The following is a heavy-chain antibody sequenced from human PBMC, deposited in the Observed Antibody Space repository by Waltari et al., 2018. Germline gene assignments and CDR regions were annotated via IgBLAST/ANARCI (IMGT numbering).Heavy chain of an antibody. J-gene: IGHJ4*02. CDR1: GYTFTDYY. D-gene: IGHD7-27*01. V-gene: IGHV1-69-2*01. Sequence: EVQLVQSGAEVKKPGATVKISCKASGYTFTDYYMHWVQQAPGKGLAWMGRVDPEYGETIDAEKFQGRVTITADTSTDTAYMELSSLRSEDTAVYYCATVAPPGDHFDYWGQGTLVTVSS. CDR2: VDPEYGET. CDR3: ATVAPPGDHFDY.